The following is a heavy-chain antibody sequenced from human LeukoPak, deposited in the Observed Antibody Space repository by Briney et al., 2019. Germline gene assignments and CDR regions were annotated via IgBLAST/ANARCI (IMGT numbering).Heavy chain of an antibody. CDR2: IIPIFGTA. CDR3: ARDTRGGSGGPIRIDY. V-gene: IGHV1-69*05. D-gene: IGHD2-15*01. Sequence: SVKVSCKASGGTFISYAISWVRQAPGQGLEWMGRIIPIFGTANYAQKFQGRVTITTDESTSTAYMELSSLRSEDAAVYYCARDTRGGSGGPIRIDYWGQGTLVTVSS. J-gene: IGHJ4*02. CDR1: GGTFISYA.